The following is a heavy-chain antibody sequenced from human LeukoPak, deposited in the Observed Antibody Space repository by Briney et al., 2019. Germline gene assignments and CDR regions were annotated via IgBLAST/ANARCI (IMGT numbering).Heavy chain of an antibody. CDR3: ARDSKGGDSSGYYPIDY. V-gene: IGHV3-7*01. Sequence: VGSLRLSCAASGFTFSSYWMSWVRQAPGKGLEWVANIKRDGSEKYYVDSVKGRFTISRDNAKNSLYLQMNSLRVEDTAVYYCARDSKGGDSSGYYPIDYWGQGTLVTVSS. J-gene: IGHJ4*02. CDR2: IKRDGSEK. D-gene: IGHD3-22*01. CDR1: GFTFSSYW.